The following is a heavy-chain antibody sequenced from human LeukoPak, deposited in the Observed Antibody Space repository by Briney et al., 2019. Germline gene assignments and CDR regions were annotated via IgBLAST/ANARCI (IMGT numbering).Heavy chain of an antibody. D-gene: IGHD3-10*01. CDR1: GGSISSGSYY. V-gene: IGHV4-61*02. J-gene: IGHJ4*02. CDR2: IYTSGST. Sequence: SETLSLTCTVSGGSISSGSYYWSWIRQPAGKGLEWIGRIYTSGSTNYNPSLKSRVTISVDTSKNQFSLKLSSVTAADTAVYYCARVSPWGYYGSGSYSGYFDYWGQGTLVTVSS. CDR3: ARVSPWGYYGSGSYSGYFDY.